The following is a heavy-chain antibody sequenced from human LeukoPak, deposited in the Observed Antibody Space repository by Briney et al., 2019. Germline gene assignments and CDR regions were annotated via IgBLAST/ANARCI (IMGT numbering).Heavy chain of an antibody. J-gene: IGHJ3*02. CDR2: MHYTGNT. Sequence: SETLSLTCTVSGGSINSNYWSWIRQPPGKGLESIGYMHYTGNTNYNPSLKSRVTMSVDTSKNQFSLTLNSVTAADTAVYYCATSFSSGWPLGAFDIWGQGTMVTVSS. D-gene: IGHD6-19*01. CDR3: ATSFSSGWPLGAFDI. CDR1: GGSINSNY. V-gene: IGHV4-59*01.